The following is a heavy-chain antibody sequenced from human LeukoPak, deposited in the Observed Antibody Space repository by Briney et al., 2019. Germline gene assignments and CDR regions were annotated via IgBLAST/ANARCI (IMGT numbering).Heavy chain of an antibody. CDR3: AKKGSYYDFWSPFDY. CDR1: GFSFSSYV. V-gene: IGHV3-23*01. J-gene: IGHJ4*02. Sequence: GGSLRLSCAASGFSFSSYVMSWVRQAPGKGLEWVSGISGSGGSTYYADSVKGRFTISRDNSKNTLYLQMNSLRAEDTAVYYCAKKGSYYDFWSPFDYWGQGTLVTVSS. CDR2: ISGSGGST. D-gene: IGHD3-3*01.